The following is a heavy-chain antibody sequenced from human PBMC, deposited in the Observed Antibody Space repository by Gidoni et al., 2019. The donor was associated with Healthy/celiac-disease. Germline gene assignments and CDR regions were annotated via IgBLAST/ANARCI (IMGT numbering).Heavy chain of an antibody. D-gene: IGHD3-22*01. V-gene: IGHV3-48*03. CDR1: GFTFSSYE. Sequence: EVQLVESGGGLVQPGGSLRLSCAASGFTFSSYEMNWVRQAPGKGLEWVAYISSSGSTIYYADSVKGRFTISRDNAKNSLYLQMNSLRAEDTAVYYCASSDYYESSGYSDYWGQGTLVTVSS. CDR2: ISSSGSTI. J-gene: IGHJ4*02. CDR3: ASSDYYESSGYSDY.